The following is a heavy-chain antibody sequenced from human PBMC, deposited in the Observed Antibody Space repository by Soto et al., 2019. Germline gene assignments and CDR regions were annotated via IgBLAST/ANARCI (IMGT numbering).Heavy chain of an antibody. Sequence: GGSLRLSCAASGFTFDDYAMHWVRQAPGKGLEWVSGISWNSGSIGYADSVKGRFTISRDNAKNSLYLQMNSLRAEDTALYYCAKASSGSGSYAFDIWGQGTMVTVSS. CDR3: AKASSGSGSYAFDI. CDR2: ISWNSGSI. V-gene: IGHV3-9*01. CDR1: GFTFDDYA. J-gene: IGHJ3*02. D-gene: IGHD3-10*01.